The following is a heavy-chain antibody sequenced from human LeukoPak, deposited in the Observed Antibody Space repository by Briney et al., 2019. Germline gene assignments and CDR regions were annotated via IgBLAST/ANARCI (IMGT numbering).Heavy chain of an antibody. D-gene: IGHD3-10*01. V-gene: IGHV3-11*06. CDR3: ARDLITMVRGAFDI. CDR2: ISSSSSYT. Sequence: PGGSLRLSCAASGFTFSDYYMSWIRQAPGKGLEWVSYISSSSSYTNYADSVKGRFTISRDNAKNSLCLQMNSLRAEDTAVYYCARDLITMVRGAFDIWGQGTMVTVSS. J-gene: IGHJ3*02. CDR1: GFTFSDYY.